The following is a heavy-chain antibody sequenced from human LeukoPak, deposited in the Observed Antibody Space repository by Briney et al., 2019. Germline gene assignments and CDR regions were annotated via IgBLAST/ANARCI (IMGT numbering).Heavy chain of an antibody. Sequence: GGSLRLSCAASGFTFNNYGMHWVRQAPGKGLEWVTFIRYDGGNKYYADSVKGRFTVSRDNSKNTLYLQMNSLRAEDTAVYYCAKGGLMVRGSHTKGAFDIWGQGTMVTVSS. CDR1: GFTFNNYG. CDR2: IRYDGGNK. D-gene: IGHD2-8*01. V-gene: IGHV3-30*02. J-gene: IGHJ3*02. CDR3: AKGGLMVRGSHTKGAFDI.